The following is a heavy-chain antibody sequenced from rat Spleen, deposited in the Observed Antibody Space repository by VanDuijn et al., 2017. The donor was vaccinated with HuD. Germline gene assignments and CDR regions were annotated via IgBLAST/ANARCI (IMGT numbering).Heavy chain of an antibody. D-gene: IGHD1-12*02. V-gene: IGHV3-3*01. Sequence: EVQLQESGPGLVKPSQSLSLTCSVTGYSITRSYRWSWIRKFPGNTLEWMGYINSAGSTNYNPSLKSRISITRDTSKNQFFLQVNSVTTEDTATYYCARSDGTHYYLPFADWGQGTLVTVSS. CDR1: GYSITRSYR. CDR3: ARSDGTHYYLPFAD. CDR2: INSAGST. J-gene: IGHJ3*01.